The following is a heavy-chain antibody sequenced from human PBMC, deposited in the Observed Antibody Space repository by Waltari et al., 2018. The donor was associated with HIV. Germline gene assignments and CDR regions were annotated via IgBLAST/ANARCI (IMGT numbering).Heavy chain of an antibody. J-gene: IGHJ4*02. CDR1: GYSFTSYW. V-gene: IGHV5-51*03. Sequence: EMQLVQSGAEVKKPGESLTISCKPSGYSFTSYWNGWVRQMSGKGLEWMGIIYPGDSDTRYSPSFQGQVTISADKSISTAYLQWSSLKASDTAMYYCATSRSTYYDTGGYFDYWGQGILVTVSS. CDR2: IYPGDSDT. D-gene: IGHD3-22*01. CDR3: ATSRSTYYDTGGYFDY.